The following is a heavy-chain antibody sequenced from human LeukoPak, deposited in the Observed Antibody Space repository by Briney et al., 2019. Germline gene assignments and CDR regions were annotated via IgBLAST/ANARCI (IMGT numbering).Heavy chain of an antibody. V-gene: IGHV3-21*01. CDR3: ARVIVGTTDDYFDY. J-gene: IGHJ4*02. Sequence: PGGPLRLSCAASGFTFSSYTMNWVRQAPGKGLEWVSSISSSSSYIYYADSVKGRFTISRDNAKNSLYLQMNSLRAEDTAVYYCARVIVGTTDDYFDYWGQGTLVTVSS. CDR2: ISSSSSYI. CDR1: GFTFSSYT. D-gene: IGHD1-26*01.